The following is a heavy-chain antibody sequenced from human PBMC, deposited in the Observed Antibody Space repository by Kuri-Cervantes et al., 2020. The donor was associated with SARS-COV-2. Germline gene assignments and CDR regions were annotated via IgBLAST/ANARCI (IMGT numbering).Heavy chain of an antibody. J-gene: IGHJ6*02. CDR3: ARSHAVGKTSYFALDV. D-gene: IGHD7-27*01. CDR1: GFTFSSYA. Sequence: GESLKISCAASGFTFSSYAMHWVRQAPGKGLEWVAVISYDGSNKYYADSVKGRFTISRDNSKNSLYLQMNSLRAEDTAVYYCARSHAVGKTSYFALDVWGQGTTVTVSS. V-gene: IGHV3-30-3*01. CDR2: ISYDGSNK.